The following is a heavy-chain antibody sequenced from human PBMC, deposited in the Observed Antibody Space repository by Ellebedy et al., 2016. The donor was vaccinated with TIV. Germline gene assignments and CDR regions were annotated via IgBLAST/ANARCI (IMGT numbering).Heavy chain of an antibody. D-gene: IGHD3-10*01. CDR2: INPSGGST. CDR3: ARSTVRGKYYFDD. CDR1: GYTFTSHY. Sequence: AASVKVSCKASGYTFTSHYMHWVRQATGLGLEWMGIINPSGGSTSYAQKFQGRITVTRDTSTSTLYMELSSLRSADTAVYYCARSTVRGKYYFDDWGHGTLVTVSS. V-gene: IGHV1-46*01. J-gene: IGHJ4*01.